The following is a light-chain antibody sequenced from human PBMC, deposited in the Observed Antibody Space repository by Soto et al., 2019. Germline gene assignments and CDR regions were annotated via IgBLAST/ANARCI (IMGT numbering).Light chain of an antibody. Sequence: EIVMTQSPATLSVSPGERATLFCRASQSVSSNLAWYQQKPGQAPRLLIYGASTRATGIPARFSGSGSGTEFTLTISSLQSEDFAVYYCQQYNNWPPKTFGQETKVDIK. CDR1: QSVSSN. V-gene: IGKV3-15*01. CDR3: QQYNNWPPKT. CDR2: GAS. J-gene: IGKJ1*01.